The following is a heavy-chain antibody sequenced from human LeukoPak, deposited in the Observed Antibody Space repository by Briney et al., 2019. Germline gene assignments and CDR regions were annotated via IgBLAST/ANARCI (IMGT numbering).Heavy chain of an antibody. CDR3: ARERGGHDY. Sequence: SETLSLTCTVSGGSINSYYWSWIRQPPGKGLEWIGYIYYTGGTNYNPSLKSRVTISVDTSKNQFSLKLSSVTAADTAVYYCARERGGHDYWGQGTLVTVSS. CDR1: GGSINSYY. CDR2: IYYTGGT. V-gene: IGHV4-59*01. J-gene: IGHJ4*02. D-gene: IGHD3-10*01.